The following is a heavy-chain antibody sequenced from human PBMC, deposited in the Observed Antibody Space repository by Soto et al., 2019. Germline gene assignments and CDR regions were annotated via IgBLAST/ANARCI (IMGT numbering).Heavy chain of an antibody. Sequence: QVQLVQSGAEVKKPGASVKVSCKASGYTFTSYDINWVRQATGQGLEWMGWMNPNSGNTGYAQKFQGRVTMTRNTSISTAYMELSSLRSEDTAVYYCARRGYSSSWYYYYDNGMDVWGQGTKVTVSS. CDR1: GYTFTSYD. CDR2: MNPNSGNT. D-gene: IGHD6-13*01. J-gene: IGHJ6*02. V-gene: IGHV1-8*01. CDR3: ARRGYSSSWYYYYDNGMDV.